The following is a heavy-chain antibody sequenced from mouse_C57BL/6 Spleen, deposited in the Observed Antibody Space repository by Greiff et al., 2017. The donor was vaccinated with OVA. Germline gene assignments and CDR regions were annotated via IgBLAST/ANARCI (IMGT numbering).Heavy chain of an antibody. J-gene: IGHJ3*01. CDR3: ARGNWPGFAY. D-gene: IGHD4-1*02. CDR1: GFTFSSYA. CDR2: ISDGGSYT. V-gene: IGHV5-4*01. Sequence: EVQGVESGGGLVKPGGSLKLSCAASGFTFSSYAMSWVRQTPEKRLEWVATISDGGSYTYYPDNVKGRFTISRDNAKNNLYLQMSHLKSEDTAMYYCARGNWPGFAYWGQGTLVTVSA.